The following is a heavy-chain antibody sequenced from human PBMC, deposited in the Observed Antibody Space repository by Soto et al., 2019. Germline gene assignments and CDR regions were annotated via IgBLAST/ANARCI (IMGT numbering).Heavy chain of an antibody. D-gene: IGHD2-2*01. CDR3: AKDPTDYCSYTTCLNWFDP. CDR1: RFTFSTYA. J-gene: IGHJ5*02. CDR2: ISTSGGGT. Sequence: VQLLESGGGSVQPGGSLRLSCAASRFTFSTYAMSWVRQAPGKGLEWVSTISTSGGGTYYADSVKGRFTISRDNSKNTLYLQMNNLRAEDTAVYYCAKDPTDYCSYTTCLNWFDPWGQGTLVTVSS. V-gene: IGHV3-23*01.